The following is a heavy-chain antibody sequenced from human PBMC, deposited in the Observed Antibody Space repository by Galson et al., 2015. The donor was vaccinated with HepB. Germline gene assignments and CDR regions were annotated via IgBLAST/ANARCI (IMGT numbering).Heavy chain of an antibody. Sequence: SVKVSCKASGYTFTGYYMHWVRQAPGQGLEWMGRINPNSGGTNYAQKFQGRVTMTRDTSISTAYMELSRLRSDDTAVYYCARVPGYCSGGSCFGTYYYYYMDVWGKGTTVTVSS. CDR3: ARVPGYCSGGSCFGTYYYYYMDV. J-gene: IGHJ6*03. V-gene: IGHV1-2*06. CDR2: INPNSGGT. CDR1: GYTFTGYY. D-gene: IGHD2-15*01.